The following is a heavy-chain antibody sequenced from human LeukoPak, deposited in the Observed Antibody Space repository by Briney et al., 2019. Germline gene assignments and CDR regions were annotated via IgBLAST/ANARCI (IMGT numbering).Heavy chain of an antibody. D-gene: IGHD6-13*01. V-gene: IGHV3-7*01. CDR3: AREWQGGIAAAGTRIEGAY. J-gene: IGHJ4*02. CDR1: GFSVSGYW. Sequence: GGSLRRSCAVSGFSVSGYWMTWVRQAPGKGLEWVANIKQDGSEKNYVDSVKGRFTISRDNAENSLFLQMNSLRVEDTAVYYCAREWQGGIAAAGTRIEGAYWGQGTLVAVSS. CDR2: IKQDGSEK.